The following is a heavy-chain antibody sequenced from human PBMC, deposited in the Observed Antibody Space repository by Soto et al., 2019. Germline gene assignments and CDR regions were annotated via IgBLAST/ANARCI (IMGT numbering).Heavy chain of an antibody. J-gene: IGHJ4*02. Sequence: PSETLSLTCAVSGGALSNYYWSLIRQPPGKGLEWIGEIYHSGGTNYNPSLKSRVTISVDTPKNQFSLKLSSVTAADTAVYYCETSKIYFFQSGGSHNVPLGFWGQGPLFTVSS. CDR3: ETSKIYFFQSGGSHNVPLGF. CDR1: GGALSNYY. D-gene: IGHD2-15*01. CDR2: IYHSGGT. V-gene: IGHV4-34*01.